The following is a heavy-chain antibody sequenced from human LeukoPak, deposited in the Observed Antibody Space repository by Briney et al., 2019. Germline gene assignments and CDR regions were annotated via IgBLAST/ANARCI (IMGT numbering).Heavy chain of an antibody. J-gene: IGHJ4*02. CDR3: AGSIAVAGTIDY. Sequence: GRSLRLSCAASGFTFSSYGMHWVRQAPGRGLEWVAVIWYDGSNKYYADSVKGRFTISRDNSKNTLYLQMNSLRAEDTAVYYCAGSIAVAGTIDYWGQGTLVTVSS. CDR1: GFTFSSYG. CDR2: IWYDGSNK. V-gene: IGHV3-33*01. D-gene: IGHD6-19*01.